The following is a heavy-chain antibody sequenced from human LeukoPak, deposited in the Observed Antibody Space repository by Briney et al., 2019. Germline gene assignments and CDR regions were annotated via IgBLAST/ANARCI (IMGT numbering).Heavy chain of an antibody. J-gene: IGHJ6*02. CDR2: IYYSGTT. V-gene: IGHV4-59*01. Sequence: SETLSLTYTVSAGSISSYYWSWIRQPPGKGLEWIGYIYYSGTTNYNPSLKSRVTISVDTSKNQFSLKLSSVTAADTAVYCCARDQAAGTSLYYGMDVWGQGTTVTVSS. CDR3: ARDQAAGTSLYYGMDV. D-gene: IGHD6-13*01. CDR1: AGSISSYY.